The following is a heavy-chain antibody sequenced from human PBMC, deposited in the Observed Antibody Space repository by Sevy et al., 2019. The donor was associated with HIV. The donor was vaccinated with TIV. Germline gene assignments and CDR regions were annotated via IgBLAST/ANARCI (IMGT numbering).Heavy chain of an antibody. J-gene: IGHJ4*02. Sequence: GGSLRLSCAVSGFNFNIYSMSWVRQAPGKGLEWVSTLSFGCGKINYADSVKGRFLISRDDSKNTLYLQMNSLRAEDPAVYFCAREGCSRPHDYWGQGTLVTVSS. CDR2: LSFGCGKI. V-gene: IGHV3-23*01. CDR1: GFNFNIYS. D-gene: IGHD3-10*02. CDR3: AREGCSRPHDY.